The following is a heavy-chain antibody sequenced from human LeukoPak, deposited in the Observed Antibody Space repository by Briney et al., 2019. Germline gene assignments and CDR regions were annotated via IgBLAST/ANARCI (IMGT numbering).Heavy chain of an antibody. Sequence: GGSLRLSCAVSGFIFSDFSMSWVRQAPGKGLEWVSAISGSGDSTYYADSVKGRFTISRDNSKNTVYLQMNNLRAEDTAVYYCAKRSPYSDYASAHFDYWGQGTLVTVSS. J-gene: IGHJ4*02. CDR2: ISGSGDST. CDR3: AKRSPYSDYASAHFDY. D-gene: IGHD4-11*01. CDR1: GFIFSDFS. V-gene: IGHV3-23*01.